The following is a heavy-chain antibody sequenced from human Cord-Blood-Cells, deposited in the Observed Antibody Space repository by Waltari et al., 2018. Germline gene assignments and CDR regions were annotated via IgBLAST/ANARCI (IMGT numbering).Heavy chain of an antibody. D-gene: IGHD6-19*01. CDR3: ARGQQWLVEGWYFDL. CDR1: GFTVSSNY. V-gene: IGHV3-53*01. CDR2: IYSGGST. Sequence: EVQLVESGGGLIQTGGSLRLSCAASGFTVSSNYMSCVGQAPGKGLEWVSVIYSGGSTYYADSVKGRFTISRDNSKNTLYLQMNSLRAEDTAVYYCARGQQWLVEGWYFDLWGRGTLVTVSS. J-gene: IGHJ2*01.